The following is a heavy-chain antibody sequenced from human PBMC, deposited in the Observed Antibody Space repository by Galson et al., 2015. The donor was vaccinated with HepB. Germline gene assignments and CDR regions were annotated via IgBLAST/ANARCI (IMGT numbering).Heavy chain of an antibody. J-gene: IGHJ3*01. D-gene: IGHD7-27*01. V-gene: IGHV1-69*10. CDR1: GDTLTSYS. Sequence: SCKASGDTLTSYSIGWLRQAPGQGLEWMGGVVSVLDLPEYAQKFQGRVTITADRAKSTAYMELSSLRSDDTAVYYCARWGRDAFDVWGQGTKVTVSS. CDR3: ARWGRDAFDV. CDR2: VVSVLDLP.